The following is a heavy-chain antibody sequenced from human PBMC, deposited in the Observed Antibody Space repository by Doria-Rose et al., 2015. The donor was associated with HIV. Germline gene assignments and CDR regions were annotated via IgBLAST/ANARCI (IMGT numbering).Heavy chain of an antibody. V-gene: IGHV2-26*01. Sequence: QITLKESGPVLVKPTETLTLTCTVSGVSLSSPGMGVSWIRQPPGKALEWLANIFSDDERSYKTPLKSRRTISRGTSKSQVVLTMTDMDPVDTATYYCARIKSSRWYHKYYFDFWGQGTLVIVSA. CDR3: ARIKSSRWYHKYYFDF. J-gene: IGHJ4*02. D-gene: IGHD6-13*01. CDR1: GVSLSSPGMG. CDR2: IFSDDER.